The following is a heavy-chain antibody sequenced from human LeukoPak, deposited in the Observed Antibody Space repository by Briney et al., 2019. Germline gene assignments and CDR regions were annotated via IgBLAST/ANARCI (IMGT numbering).Heavy chain of an antibody. J-gene: IGHJ4*02. D-gene: IGHD3-10*01. V-gene: IGHV4-34*01. CDR2: INHSGST. CDR3: ARGRTGYYYGSNLRHYFDY. CDR1: GGSFSGYY. Sequence: SETLSLTCAVYGGSFSGYYWSWIRQPPGKGLEWIGEINHSGSTNYNPSLKSRVTISADTSKNQFSLKLSSVTAADTAVYYCARGRTGYYYGSNLRHYFDYWGQGTLVTVSS.